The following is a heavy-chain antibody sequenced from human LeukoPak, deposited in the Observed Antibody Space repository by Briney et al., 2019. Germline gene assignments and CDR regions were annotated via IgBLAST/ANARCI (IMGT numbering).Heavy chain of an antibody. J-gene: IGHJ4*02. D-gene: IGHD3-22*01. V-gene: IGHV3-48*04. Sequence: GGSLRLSCAASGFTFSSYSMNWVRQAPGKGLDWVSYISSSSSTIYYADSVKGRFTISRDNAKNSLYLQMNSLRAEDTAVYYCARARYYYDSSGYYYYFDYWGQGTLVTVSS. CDR1: GFTFSSYS. CDR2: ISSSSSTI. CDR3: ARARYYYDSSGYYYYFDY.